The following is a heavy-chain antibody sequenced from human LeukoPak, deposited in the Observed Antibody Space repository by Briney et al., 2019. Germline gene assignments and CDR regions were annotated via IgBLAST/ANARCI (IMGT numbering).Heavy chain of an antibody. CDR1: GGSMTTHH. V-gene: IGHV4-59*11. CDR3: TTIKRGNVFGYFDF. CDR2: VFDSGRT. J-gene: IGHJ4*02. Sequence: SETLSLTCTVSGGSMTTHHWNWIRQTPGKGLEWIGYVFDSGRTKENPSLKSRVTLSADTSKNQLSLRLSSVTAADTAVYYCTTIKRGNVFGYFDFWGQGILVTVSS. D-gene: IGHD3-16*01.